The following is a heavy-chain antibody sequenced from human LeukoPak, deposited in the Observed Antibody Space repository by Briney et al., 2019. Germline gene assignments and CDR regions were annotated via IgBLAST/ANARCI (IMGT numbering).Heavy chain of an antibody. V-gene: IGHV1-46*01. CDR3: ARPPNSSGYSLDY. CDR1: GYTFTSYY. J-gene: IGHJ4*02. Sequence: ASVTVSCTASGYTFTSYYMHWVRQAPGQGLEWMGIINPSGGSTSYAQKSQGRVTMTRDTSTSTVYMELSSLRSEDTAVYYCARPPNSSGYSLDYWGQGTLVTVSS. D-gene: IGHD3-22*01. CDR2: INPSGGST.